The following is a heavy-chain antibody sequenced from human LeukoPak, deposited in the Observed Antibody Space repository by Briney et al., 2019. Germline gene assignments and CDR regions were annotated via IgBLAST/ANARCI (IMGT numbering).Heavy chain of an antibody. D-gene: IGHD2-2*01. CDR1: GGSISSGSYY. Sequence: PSQTLSLTCTVSGGSISSGSYYWSWIRQPAGKGLEWIGRIYTSGSTNYNPSLKSRVTISVDTSKNQFSLKLSSVTAADTAVYYCARGVPNCSETSCYFNYWGQGTLVTVSS. CDR2: IYTSGST. J-gene: IGHJ4*02. V-gene: IGHV4-61*02. CDR3: ARGVPNCSETSCYFNY.